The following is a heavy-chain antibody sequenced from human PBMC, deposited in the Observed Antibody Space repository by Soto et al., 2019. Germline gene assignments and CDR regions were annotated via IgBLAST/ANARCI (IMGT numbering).Heavy chain of an antibody. V-gene: IGHV3-23*01. Sequence: GGSLRLSCAVSGFTFSSYAMSWVRQAPGKGLEWVSGLSGSGGRTYYADSVKGRFTISRDNSKNTLYLQMNSLRAGDTAVYYCARVYDIWSGNGHYFVFWGKGTLVTVSS. D-gene: IGHD3-3*01. CDR3: ARVYDIWSGNGHYFVF. J-gene: IGHJ4*02. CDR1: GFTFSSYA. CDR2: LSGSGGRT.